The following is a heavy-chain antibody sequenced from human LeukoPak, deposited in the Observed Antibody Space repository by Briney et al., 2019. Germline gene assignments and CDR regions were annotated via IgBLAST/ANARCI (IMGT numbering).Heavy chain of an antibody. V-gene: IGHV1-18*01. J-gene: IGHJ4*02. CDR2: ISAYNGNT. Sequence: GASVKVSCKASGYTFTSYGISWVRQAPGQGLEWMGWISAYNGNTNYAQKLQGRVTTTTDTSTSTAYMELRSLRSDDTAVYYCARHRITILGSPENFDYWGQGTLVTVSS. D-gene: IGHD3-9*01. CDR1: GYTFTSYG. CDR3: ARHRITILGSPENFDY.